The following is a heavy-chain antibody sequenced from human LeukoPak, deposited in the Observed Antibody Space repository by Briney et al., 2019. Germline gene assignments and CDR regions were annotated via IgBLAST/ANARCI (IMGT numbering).Heavy chain of an antibody. CDR1: EFTFRSYA. V-gene: IGHV3-30*04. CDR2: ISYDGSDK. J-gene: IGHJ4*02. Sequence: GRSLRLSCAASEFTFRSYAMHWVRQAPGKGLEWVAVISYDGSDKYYADSVKGRFTISRDNSRNTLSLQLNSLTTEDTAVYYCMRGKQFVSDSWGQGTLVAVSS. CDR3: MRGKQFVSDS. D-gene: IGHD6-6*01.